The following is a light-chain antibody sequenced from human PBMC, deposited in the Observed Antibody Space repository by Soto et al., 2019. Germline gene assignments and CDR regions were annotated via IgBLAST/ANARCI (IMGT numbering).Light chain of an antibody. Sequence: ETVMTQSPATLSVSPGERATLSCRASQSVGSNVAWYQQKPGQAPRLLIHAASTRATGIPTRFSGSGSGTEFPLTINRLQSEDFAVYYCQQYNDWPALTFGGGTKVEMK. CDR1: QSVGSN. CDR3: QQYNDWPALT. V-gene: IGKV3-15*01. J-gene: IGKJ4*01. CDR2: AAS.